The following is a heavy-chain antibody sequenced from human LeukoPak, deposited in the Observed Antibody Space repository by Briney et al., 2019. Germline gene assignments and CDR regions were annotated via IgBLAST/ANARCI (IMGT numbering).Heavy chain of an antibody. CDR2: IIPIFGTA. Sequence: SVKVSCKASGGTFSSYAISWVRQAPGQGLEWMGGIIPIFGTANYAQKFQGRVTITADESTSTAYMELSSLRSEDTAVYYCARANITTFGVVTHLVGMDVWGQGTTVTVSS. J-gene: IGHJ6*02. D-gene: IGHD3-3*01. V-gene: IGHV1-69*13. CDR3: ARANITTFGVVTHLVGMDV. CDR1: GGTFSSYA.